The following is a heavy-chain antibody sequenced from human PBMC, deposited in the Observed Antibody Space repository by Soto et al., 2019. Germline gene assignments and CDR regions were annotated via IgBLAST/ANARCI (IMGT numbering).Heavy chain of an antibody. D-gene: IGHD2-15*01. Sequence: GASVKVSCKASGYTFTSYAMHWVRQAPGQRLEWMGWINAGNGNTKYSQKFQGRVTITRDTSASTAYMELSSLRSEDTAVYYCARSTPCRGGDCFDYWGQGTLVTVS. J-gene: IGHJ4*02. CDR2: INAGNGNT. V-gene: IGHV1-3*01. CDR1: GYTFTSYA. CDR3: ARSTPCRGGDCFDY.